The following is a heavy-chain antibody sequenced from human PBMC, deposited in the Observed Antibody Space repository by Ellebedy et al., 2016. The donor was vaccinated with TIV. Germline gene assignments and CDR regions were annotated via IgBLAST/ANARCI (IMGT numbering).Heavy chain of an antibody. Sequence: ASVKVSCKASGYTFTSYDINWVRQATGQGLEWMGWMNPNSGNTGYAQKFQGRVTITRNTSISTAYMELSSLRSEDKAVYYCASPGIAAAGTHYYYGMDVWGQGTTVTVSS. CDR3: ASPGIAAAGTHYYYGMDV. CDR1: GYTFTSYD. V-gene: IGHV1-8*03. J-gene: IGHJ6*02. D-gene: IGHD6-13*01. CDR2: MNPNSGNT.